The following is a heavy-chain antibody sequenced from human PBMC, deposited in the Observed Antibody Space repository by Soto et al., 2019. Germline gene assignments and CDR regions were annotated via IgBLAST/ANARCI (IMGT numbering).Heavy chain of an antibody. V-gene: IGHV2-5*02. CDR2: LYWDDTR. J-gene: IGHJ6*04. Sequence: QITLKESSPTLVKPTQTLTLTCSFSGFLLYTGGVGVGWTRQPPGQALEWLALLYWDDTRLYNPSLKNTLSIAKDTSENKVVLTVTDMGPVDTGTYFCAHYTTDTYFDVWGKGAPVTVSS. D-gene: IGHD2-2*02. CDR1: GFLLYTGGVG. CDR3: AHYTTDTYFDV.